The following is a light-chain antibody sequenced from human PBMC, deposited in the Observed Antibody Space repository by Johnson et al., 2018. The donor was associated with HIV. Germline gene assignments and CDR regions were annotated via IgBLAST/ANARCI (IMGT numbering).Light chain of an antibody. CDR1: SSNIGTND. V-gene: IGLV1-51*01. J-gene: IGLJ1*01. CDR3: GTWDSSLSGV. Sequence: QSVLTQPPSVSAAPGQKVTVSCSGSSSNIGTNDVSWYQQFPGAAPKLLIYDNDKRPSGIPDRFSCSKSGTSATLGITGLQTGDEADYYCGTWDSSLSGVFGTGTKVTVL. CDR2: DND.